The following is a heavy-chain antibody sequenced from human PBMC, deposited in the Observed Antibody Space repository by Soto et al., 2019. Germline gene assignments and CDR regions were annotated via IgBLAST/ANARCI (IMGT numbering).Heavy chain of an antibody. CDR1: GYTFTSYG. CDR2: ISAYNGNT. V-gene: IGHV1-18*01. CDR3: ARDRPTIKRITMVRGAAEPLCAFDI. Sequence: QVQLVQSGAEVKKPGASVKVSCKASGYTFTSYGISWVRQAPGQGLEWMGWISAYNGNTNYAQKLQGRVTMTTDTSTSTAYMELRSLRSDGTAVYYCARDRPTIKRITMVRGAAEPLCAFDIWGQGTMVTVSS. D-gene: IGHD3-10*01. J-gene: IGHJ3*02.